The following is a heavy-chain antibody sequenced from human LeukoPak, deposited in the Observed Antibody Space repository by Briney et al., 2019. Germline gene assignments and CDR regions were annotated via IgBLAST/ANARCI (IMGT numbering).Heavy chain of an antibody. CDR2: ISYDGSIN. D-gene: IGHD3-10*01. J-gene: IGHJ3*01. Sequence: GRSLRLSCAASGFTFSSYAMHWVRQAPGKGLEWVALISYDGSINDYADSVEGRFTISRDNSKNTLYLQMNSLRAEDTAVYYCAKRSMVRGVQFDAFDLWGQGTIVTVSS. V-gene: IGHV3-30*04. CDR3: AKRSMVRGVQFDAFDL. CDR1: GFTFSSYA.